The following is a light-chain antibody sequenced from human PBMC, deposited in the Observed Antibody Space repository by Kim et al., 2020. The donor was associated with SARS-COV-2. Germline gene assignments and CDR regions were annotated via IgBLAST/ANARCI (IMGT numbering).Light chain of an antibody. Sequence: SSELTQDPAVFVALGQTVRITCQGDSLRSYYASWYQQKPGQAPVLVIYAKNNRPSGIPDRFSGSSSGNTASLTITGAQAEDEADYYCNSRDSSGNYLVFGGGTKLTVL. J-gene: IGLJ3*02. CDR2: AKN. CDR1: SLRSYY. CDR3: NSRDSSGNYLV. V-gene: IGLV3-19*01.